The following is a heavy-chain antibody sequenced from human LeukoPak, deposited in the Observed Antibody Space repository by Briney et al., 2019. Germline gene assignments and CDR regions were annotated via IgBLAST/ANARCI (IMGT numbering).Heavy chain of an antibody. D-gene: IGHD3-16*02. CDR3: ARDLGRLGDLSPQGY. CDR2: ISAYNGNT. J-gene: IGHJ4*02. Sequence: ASVTVSCKASGYTFTSYGISWVRQAPGQGLEWMGWISAYNGNTNYPQKFQGRVTMTTDTSTSTAYMDLRSLRFDDTAVYYCARDLGRLGDLSPQGYWGQGTLVTVSS. CDR1: GYTFTSYG. V-gene: IGHV1-18*01.